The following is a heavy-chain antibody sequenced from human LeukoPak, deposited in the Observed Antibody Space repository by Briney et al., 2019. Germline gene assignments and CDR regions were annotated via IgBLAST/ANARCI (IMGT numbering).Heavy chain of an antibody. CDR1: GGSFSGYY. V-gene: IGHV4-34*01. J-gene: IGHJ4*02. D-gene: IGHD2-15*01. Sequence: KPSETLSLTCAVYGGSFSGYYWSWIRQPPGKGLEWIGKINHSGSTNYNPSLKSRVTISVDTSKNQFSLKLSSVTAADTAVYYCARRRGSSRLVVVAATPGPFDYWGQGTLVTVSS. CDR3: ARRRGSSRLVVVAATPGPFDY. CDR2: INHSGST.